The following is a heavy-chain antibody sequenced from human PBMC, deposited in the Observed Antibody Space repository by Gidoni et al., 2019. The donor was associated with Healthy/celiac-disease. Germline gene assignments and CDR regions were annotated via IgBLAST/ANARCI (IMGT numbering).Heavy chain of an antibody. Sequence: QVQLVESGGGVVQPGRSLRLSCAASGFTFSSYGMHWVRQAPGKGLEWVAVISYDGSNKYYADSVKGRFTISRDNSKNTLYLQMNSLRAEDTAVYYCAKVEAYSSSWYGYYYYGMDVWGQGTTVTVSS. D-gene: IGHD6-13*01. J-gene: IGHJ6*02. CDR2: ISYDGSNK. CDR1: GFTFSSYG. CDR3: AKVEAYSSSWYGYYYYGMDV. V-gene: IGHV3-30*18.